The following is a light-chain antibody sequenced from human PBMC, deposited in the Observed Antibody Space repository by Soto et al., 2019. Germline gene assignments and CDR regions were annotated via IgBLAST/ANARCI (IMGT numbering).Light chain of an antibody. CDR1: SSNIGAGYD. V-gene: IGLV1-40*01. CDR3: QSYDSSLSGFYV. CDR2: GNG. Sequence: QSVLTQPPSVSGAPGQRVTISCTGSSSNIGAGYDVHWYQQLPGTAPKLLIYGNGNRPSGVPDRFSGSKSGTSASLAITGLQAEDEADYYYQSYDSSLSGFYVFGTGTKVTVL. J-gene: IGLJ1*01.